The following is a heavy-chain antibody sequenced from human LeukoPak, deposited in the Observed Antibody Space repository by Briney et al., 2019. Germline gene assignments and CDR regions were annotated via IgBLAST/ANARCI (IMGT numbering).Heavy chain of an antibody. CDR1: GGSFSGYH. CDR2: INHSGST. Sequence: SETLSLTCAVYGGSFSGYHWSWIRQPPGKGLEWIGEINHSGSTNYNPSLKSRVTISVDTSKNQFSLKLSSVTAADTAVYYCARKGYCSSTSCYGYYYYYMDVWGKGTTVTVSS. J-gene: IGHJ6*03. D-gene: IGHD2-2*01. CDR3: ARKGYCSSTSCYGYYYYYMDV. V-gene: IGHV4-34*01.